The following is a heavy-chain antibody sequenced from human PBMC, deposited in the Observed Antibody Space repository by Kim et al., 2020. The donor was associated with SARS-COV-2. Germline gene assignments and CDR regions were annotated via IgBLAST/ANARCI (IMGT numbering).Heavy chain of an antibody. CDR2: ISAYNGNT. D-gene: IGHD6-19*01. V-gene: IGHV1-18*01. J-gene: IGHJ6*02. CDR3: AKAGYSSGWPQYYYYYYGMDV. CDR1: GYTFTSYG. Sequence: ASVKVSCKASGYTFTSYGISWVRQAPGQGLEWMGWISAYNGNTNYAQKLQGRVTMTTDTSTSTAYMELRSLRSDDTAVYYCAKAGYSSGWPQYYYYYYGMDVWGQGTTVTVSS.